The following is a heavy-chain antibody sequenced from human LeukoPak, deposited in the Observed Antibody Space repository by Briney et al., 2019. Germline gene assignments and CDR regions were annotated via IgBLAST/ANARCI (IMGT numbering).Heavy chain of an antibody. V-gene: IGHV4-4*02. CDR1: GGPISNSNW. D-gene: IGHD6-13*01. J-gene: IGHJ4*02. Sequence: SGTLSLTCAVSGGPISNSNWWSWVRQPPGKGLEWIGEIYHSGTTNYNPSLKSRVTISVDKSKNQFSLKLNSVTAADTAVYYCAINPGVAAAGTADYWGQGILVTVSS. CDR2: IYHSGTT. CDR3: AINPGVAAAGTADY.